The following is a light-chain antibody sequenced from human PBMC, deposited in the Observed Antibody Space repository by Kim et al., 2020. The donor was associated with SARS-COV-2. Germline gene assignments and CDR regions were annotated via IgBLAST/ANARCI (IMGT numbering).Light chain of an antibody. CDR3: SSFTTSSTLV. CDR1: SNDVGAYDY. V-gene: IGLV2-14*03. Sequence: QSALTQPASVSGSPGQSVTISCTGTSNDVGAYDYVSWYQQRPGKVPKLMLYDVTERPSGVSNRFSGSKSGNTASLTISGLQDEDEADYYCSSFTTSSTLVFGGGTRLTVL. CDR2: DVT. J-gene: IGLJ2*01.